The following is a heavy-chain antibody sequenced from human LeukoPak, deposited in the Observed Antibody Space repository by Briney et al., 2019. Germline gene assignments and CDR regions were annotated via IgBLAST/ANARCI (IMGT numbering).Heavy chain of an antibody. CDR2: IKSKTDGGTT. D-gene: IGHD3-22*01. J-gene: IGHJ3*02. V-gene: IGHV3-15*07. CDR3: TTDNYYDSSGYYHWGAFDI. Sequence: GGSLRLSCAASGFTFSNAWMNWVRQAPGKGLEWVGRIKSKTDGGTTDYAAPVKGRFTISRDDSKNTLYLQMNSLKTEDTAVYYCTTDNYYDSSGYYHWGAFDIWGQGTMVTVSS. CDR1: GFTFSNAW.